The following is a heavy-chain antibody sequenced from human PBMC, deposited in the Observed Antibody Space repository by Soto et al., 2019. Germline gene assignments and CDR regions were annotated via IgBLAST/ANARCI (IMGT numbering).Heavy chain of an antibody. V-gene: IGHV3-33*01. D-gene: IGHD1-7*01. CDR3: ARDGIGGTVFRGYLDY. Sequence: QEQLVESGGGVVQPGTSLRLSCAVPGGIFHGYGMHWVRQAPGKGLEWVAIIRFDGSNEEYADSVKGRFTISRDNSKNTLYLQMIPLGAEDTAVYYCARDGIGGTVFRGYLDYWGRGTVVTVSS. CDR2: IRFDGSNE. J-gene: IGHJ4*02. CDR1: GGIFHGYG.